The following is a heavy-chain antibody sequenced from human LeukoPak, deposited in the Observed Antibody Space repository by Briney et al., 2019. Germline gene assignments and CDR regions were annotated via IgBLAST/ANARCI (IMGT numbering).Heavy chain of an antibody. V-gene: IGHV1-2*02. CDR2: INPNSGGT. Sequence: ASVKVSCKASGYTFTGYYTHWVRQAPGQGLEWMGWINPNSGGTNYAQKFQGRVTMTRDTSISTAYMGLGRLRSDDTAVYYCAREPQMGYGSGSYYNYYYYGMDVWGQGTTVTVSS. CDR3: AREPQMGYGSGSYYNYYYYGMDV. J-gene: IGHJ6*02. D-gene: IGHD3-10*01. CDR1: GYTFTGYY.